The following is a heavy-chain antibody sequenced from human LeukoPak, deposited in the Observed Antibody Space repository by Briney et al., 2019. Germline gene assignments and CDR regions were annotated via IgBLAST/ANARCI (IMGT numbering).Heavy chain of an antibody. CDR2: IYRDGNT. D-gene: IGHD1-14*01. CDR3: ARLNYDGTVTNAFDL. CDR1: GFTVSHNY. J-gene: IGHJ3*01. V-gene: IGHV3-66*04. Sequence: GGSLRLSCAASGFTVSHNYMSWVRQAPGKGLEWVSTIYRDGNTFYADSVKDRFTLSRDNAKNPLYLQMNSLRAEDTAVYYCARLNYDGTVTNAFDLWGQGTMVTVS.